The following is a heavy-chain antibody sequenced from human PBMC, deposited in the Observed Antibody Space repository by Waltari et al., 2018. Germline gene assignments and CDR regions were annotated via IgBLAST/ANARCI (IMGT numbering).Heavy chain of an antibody. J-gene: IGHJ4*02. V-gene: IGHV1-69-2*01. CDR1: GYTFTDYY. Sequence: EVQLVQSGAEVKKPGATVKISCKVSGYTFTDYYMHWVQQAPGKGLEWMGLVDPEDGETRYAGKFQGRVTRTAYTSTDTAYMELSSLRSEDTAVYYCARRGRSLGFDYWGQGTLVTVSS. CDR3: ARRGRSLGFDY. CDR2: VDPEDGET. D-gene: IGHD2-15*01.